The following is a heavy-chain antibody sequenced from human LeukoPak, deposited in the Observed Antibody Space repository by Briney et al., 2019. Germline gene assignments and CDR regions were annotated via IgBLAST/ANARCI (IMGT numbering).Heavy chain of an antibody. Sequence: GGSLRLSCAASGFTFSSYAMSWVRQAPGKGLECISGFSGSGGSTYYADSVKGRFIISRDNSKNTLYLQMNSLRAEDTAVYYCAKDTVKVTTIRRVPHYMDVWGKGTTVTISS. D-gene: IGHD5-12*01. CDR2: FSGSGGST. V-gene: IGHV3-23*01. CDR1: GFTFSSYA. J-gene: IGHJ6*03. CDR3: AKDTVKVTTIRRVPHYMDV.